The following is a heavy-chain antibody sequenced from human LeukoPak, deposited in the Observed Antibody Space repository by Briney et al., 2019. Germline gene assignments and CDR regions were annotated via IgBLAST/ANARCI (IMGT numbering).Heavy chain of an antibody. CDR1: GYTFTGYY. CDR3: ARSGVMYYYDSSGSINWFDP. Sequence: ASVKVSCKASGYTFTGYYMHWVRQAPGQGLEWMGWINPNSGGGTHYAQKFQGRVTMTRDTPISTAYMELSRLRSDDTAVYYCARSGVMYYYDSSGSINWFDPWGQGTLVTVSS. CDR2: INPNSGGGT. J-gene: IGHJ5*02. V-gene: IGHV1-2*02. D-gene: IGHD3-22*01.